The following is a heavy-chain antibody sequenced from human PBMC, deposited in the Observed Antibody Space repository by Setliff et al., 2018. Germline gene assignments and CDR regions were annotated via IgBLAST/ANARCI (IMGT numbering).Heavy chain of an antibody. Sequence: GGSLRLSCAASGFTFSNAWMNWVRQAPGKGLEWVGRIKGKTDGLTTDYAAPVKGRFTISRDDSKNTLYLQMNSLKTEDTAVYYCIRDTHMSGAYYFDYWGQGTLVTVSS. V-gene: IGHV3-15*07. J-gene: IGHJ4*02. D-gene: IGHD1-26*01. CDR2: IKGKTDGLTT. CDR1: GFTFSNAW. CDR3: IRDTHMSGAYYFDY.